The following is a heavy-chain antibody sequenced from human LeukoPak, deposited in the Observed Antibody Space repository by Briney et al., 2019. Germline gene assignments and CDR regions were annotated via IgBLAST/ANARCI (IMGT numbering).Heavy chain of an antibody. V-gene: IGHV4-39*01. CDR2: IYYSGST. D-gene: IGHD3-10*01. CDR3: ARTRYYYNSRSYGAPYYFDY. CDR1: GGSISSNSYY. Sequence: SETLSLTCVVSGGSISSNSYYWGWIRQPPGKGLEWIGSIYYSGSTYYKSSLKSRVTISVDTSKNQFSLKLSSVTAAHTAVYYCARTRYYYNSRSYGAPYYFDYWGQGTLVTVSS. J-gene: IGHJ4*02.